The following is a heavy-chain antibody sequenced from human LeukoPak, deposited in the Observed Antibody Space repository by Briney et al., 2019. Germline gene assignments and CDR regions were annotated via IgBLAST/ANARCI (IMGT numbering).Heavy chain of an antibody. CDR2: INPIFGTP. Sequence: SVKVSCKASGGTFSTYAISWVRQAPGQGLECMGGINPIFGTPIYAQKFQGRVTITADDSTSTAYMELSSLRSEDTAVYYCARRASRRGYSYGPDLYYFDSWGQGTLVTVSS. V-gene: IGHV1-69*13. CDR3: ARRASRRGYSYGPDLYYFDS. J-gene: IGHJ4*02. D-gene: IGHD5-18*01. CDR1: GGTFSTYA.